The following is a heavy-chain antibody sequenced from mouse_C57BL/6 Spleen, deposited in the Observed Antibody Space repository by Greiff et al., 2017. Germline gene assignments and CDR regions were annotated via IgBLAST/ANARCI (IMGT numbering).Heavy chain of an antibody. CDR1: GYTFTSYW. CDR3: AGGGHCNY. CDR2: IDPSDSYT. J-gene: IGHJ2*01. Sequence: VQLQQPGAELVMPGASVTLSCKASGYTFTSYWMHWVKQRPVHGLEWIGEIDPSDSYTNYNQKFKGKSTLTVDKSSSTAYMQLSSLTSEDAAVCYCAGGGHCNYWGQGTTLTVSA. V-gene: IGHV1-69*01.